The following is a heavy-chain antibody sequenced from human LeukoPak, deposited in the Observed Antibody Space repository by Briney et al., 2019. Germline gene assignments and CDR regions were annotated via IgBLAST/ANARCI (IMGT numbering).Heavy chain of an antibody. J-gene: IGHJ6*02. CDR2: ISWNSGSI. CDR1: GFTFDDYA. Sequence: GRSLRLSRAASGFTFDDYAMHRVRQAPGKGLEWVSGISWNSGSIGYADSVKGRFTISRDNAKNSLYLQMNSLRAEDTALYCCAKDIAPYYYGMDVWGQGTTVTVSS. CDR3: AKDIAPYYYGMDV. V-gene: IGHV3-9*01.